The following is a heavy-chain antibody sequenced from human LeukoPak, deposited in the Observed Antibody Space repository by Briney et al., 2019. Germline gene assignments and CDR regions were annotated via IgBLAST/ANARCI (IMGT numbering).Heavy chain of an antibody. CDR1: GFTVSSYY. J-gene: IGHJ4*02. CDR3: SSGEDTAMDTSFDY. V-gene: IGHV3-49*04. Sequence: PGGSLTLSCLISGFTVSSYYMNWGRQGPAKGVGWGCFIRSKAYGGTTEYGASVKGRFTISRDDSKSIAYLQMNSLKTEDTAVYYCSSGEDTAMDTSFDYWGQGTLVTVYS. CDR2: IRSKAYGGTT. D-gene: IGHD5-18*01.